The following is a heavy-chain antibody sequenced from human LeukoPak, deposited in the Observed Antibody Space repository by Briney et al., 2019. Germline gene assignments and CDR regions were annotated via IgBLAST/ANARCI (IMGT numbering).Heavy chain of an antibody. Sequence: GGSLRLSCAASGFSVRTTYMSWVRQAPGKGLEWVSVLYTGGGTDHADSVKGRFIVSRDNSKNTLYLQMNSLRAEDTAVYYCARRAGAYSHPYDYWGQGTLVTVSS. D-gene: IGHD4/OR15-4a*01. CDR2: LYTGGGT. CDR1: GFSVRTTY. V-gene: IGHV3-53*01. J-gene: IGHJ4*02. CDR3: ARRAGAYSHPYDY.